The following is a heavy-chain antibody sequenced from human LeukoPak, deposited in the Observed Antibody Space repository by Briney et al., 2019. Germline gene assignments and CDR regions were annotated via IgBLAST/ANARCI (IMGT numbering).Heavy chain of an antibody. Sequence: SETLSLTCTVSGGSISSYYWSWIRQPPGKGLEWIGYIYYSGSTNYNSSLKSRVTISVDTSKNQFSLELSSVTAADTAVYYCARRKYYYGSGSYSYWFDPWGQGTLVTVSS. CDR2: IYYSGST. V-gene: IGHV4-59*08. CDR1: GGSISSYY. J-gene: IGHJ5*02. D-gene: IGHD3-10*01. CDR3: ARRKYYYGSGSYSYWFDP.